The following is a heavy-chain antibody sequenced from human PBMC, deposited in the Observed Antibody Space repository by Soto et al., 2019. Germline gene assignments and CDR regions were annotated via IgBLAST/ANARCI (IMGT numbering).Heavy chain of an antibody. J-gene: IGHJ4*02. CDR1: GFTFSSYG. D-gene: IGHD2-15*01. CDR3: AKGTGMVAANMDY. CDR2: ISYDGSNK. V-gene: IGHV3-30*18. Sequence: GGSLRLSCAASGFTFSSYGMHWVRQAPGKGLEWVAVISYDGSNKYYADSVKGRFTISRDNSKNTLYLQMNSLRAEDTAVYYCAKGTGMVAANMDYWGQGT.